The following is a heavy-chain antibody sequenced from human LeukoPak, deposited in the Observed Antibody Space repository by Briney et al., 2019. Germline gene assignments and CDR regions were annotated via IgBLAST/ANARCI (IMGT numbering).Heavy chain of an antibody. CDR1: GGSFSGYY. CDR3: ARVGTYDYVWGSYRSNLDY. V-gene: IGHV4-34*01. D-gene: IGHD3-16*02. Sequence: SETLSLTCAVHGGSFSGYYWSWIRQPPGKGLEWIGEINHSGSTNYNPSLKSRVTISVDTSKNQFSLKLSSVTAADTAVYYCARVGTYDYVWGSYRSNLDYWGQGTLVTVSS. J-gene: IGHJ4*02. CDR2: INHSGST.